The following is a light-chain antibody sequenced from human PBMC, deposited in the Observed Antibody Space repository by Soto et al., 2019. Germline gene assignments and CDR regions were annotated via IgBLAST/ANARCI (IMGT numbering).Light chain of an antibody. V-gene: IGKV1-5*03. Sequence: DIQMTQSPSTLSGSVGDRVTIPCRASQTISSWLAWYQQKPGKAPKLLSYKASTLTSGVPSRFSGSGSGTEVPITISSLQPDDFATYYGQHHNSYSEAFGQGTKVEPK. CDR3: QHHNSYSEA. J-gene: IGKJ1*01. CDR2: KAS. CDR1: QTISSW.